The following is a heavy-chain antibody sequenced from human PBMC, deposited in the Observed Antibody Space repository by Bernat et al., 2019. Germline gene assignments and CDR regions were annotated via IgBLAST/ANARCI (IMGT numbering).Heavy chain of an antibody. D-gene: IGHD2-2*01. CDR2: ISAYNGNT. J-gene: IGHJ4*02. Sequence: QVQVVEHGAEAEKPGASVKVSCKASGYTFTSYGISWVRQAPGQGLEWMGWISAYNGNTNYAQKLQGRVTMTTDTSTSTAYMELRSLRSDDTAVYYCARDANGGYCSSTRCYGGGESDYWGQGTLFTFSS. V-gene: IGHV1-18*01. CDR3: ARDANGGYCSSTRCYGGGESDY. CDR1: GYTFTSYG.